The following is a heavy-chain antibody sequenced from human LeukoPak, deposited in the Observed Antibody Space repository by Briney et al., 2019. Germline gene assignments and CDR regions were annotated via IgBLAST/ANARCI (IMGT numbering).Heavy chain of an antibody. CDR2: ISSSSSTI. CDR3: AREERLRWTAY. D-gene: IGHD4-23*01. V-gene: IGHV3-48*04. CDR1: GFTFSSYS. J-gene: IGHJ4*02. Sequence: GGSLRLSCAASGFTFSSYSMNWVRQAPGKGPEWVSYISSSSSTIYYADSVKGRFTISRDNAKNSLYLQMNSLRAEDTAVYYCAREERLRWTAYWGQGTLVTVSS.